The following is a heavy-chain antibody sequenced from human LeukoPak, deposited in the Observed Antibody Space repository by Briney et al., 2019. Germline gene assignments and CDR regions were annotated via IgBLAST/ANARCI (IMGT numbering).Heavy chain of an antibody. CDR2: IKEDGSEK. V-gene: IGHV3-7*01. Sequence: PGGSLRLSCAASGFTFSSYWMSWVRQAPGKGLEWVANIKEDGSEKYYVDSVKGRFTISRDNAKNSLYLQMNSLRAEDTAVYYCARRAVAGLIYYYYYYMDVWGKGTTVTVSS. J-gene: IGHJ6*03. CDR3: ARRAVAGLIYYYYYYMDV. CDR1: GFTFSSYW. D-gene: IGHD6-19*01.